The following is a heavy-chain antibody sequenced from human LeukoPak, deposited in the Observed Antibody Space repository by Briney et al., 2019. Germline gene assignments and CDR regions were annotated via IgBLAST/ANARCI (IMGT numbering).Heavy chain of an antibody. CDR3: ARHDSTSWYNYFDY. V-gene: IGHV4-4*07. CDR1: GGSISSYY. CDR2: IYTSGST. J-gene: IGHJ4*02. D-gene: IGHD2-2*01. Sequence: SETLSLTCTVSGGSISSYYWSWIRQPAGKGLEWIGRIYTSGSTNYNPSLKSRVTMSVDTSKNQFSLKLSSVTAADTAVYYCARHDSTSWYNYFDYWGQGILVTVSS.